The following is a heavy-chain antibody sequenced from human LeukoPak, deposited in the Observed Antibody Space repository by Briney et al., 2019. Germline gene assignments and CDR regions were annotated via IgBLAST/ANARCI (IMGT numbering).Heavy chain of an antibody. D-gene: IGHD3-3*01. CDR2: ISHDESKK. CDR1: GFTFSSYS. J-gene: IGHJ4*02. Sequence: GGSLRLSCAASGFTFSSYSMNWVRQAPGKGLEWVAVISHDESKKYYADSVKGRFTISRDNSKNTLYLQMNSLRAEDTAVYYCATSPPDFWSGYYLFDYWGQGTLVTVSS. CDR3: ATSPPDFWSGYYLFDY. V-gene: IGHV3-30*03.